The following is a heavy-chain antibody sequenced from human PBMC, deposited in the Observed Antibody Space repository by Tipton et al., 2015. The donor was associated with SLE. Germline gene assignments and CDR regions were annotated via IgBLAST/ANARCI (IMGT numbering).Heavy chain of an antibody. CDR3: AREEENDFWSGGDAFDI. V-gene: IGHV4-59*12. D-gene: IGHD3-3*01. J-gene: IGHJ3*02. CDR2: IYYSGST. Sequence: TLSLTCTVSGASISSYYWSWIRQPPGKGLEWIGYIYYSGSTIHNPSLKSRVTISVDTSKNQFSLKLSSVTAADTAVYYCAREEENDFWSGGDAFDIWGQGTMVTVSS. CDR1: GASISSYY.